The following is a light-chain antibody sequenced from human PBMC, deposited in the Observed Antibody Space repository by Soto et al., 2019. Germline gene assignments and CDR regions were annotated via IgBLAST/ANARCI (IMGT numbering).Light chain of an antibody. Sequence: QSALTQPASVSGSPGQSITISCTGTSSDVGGYNYVSWYQQHPGKAPKLMIYEVSNRPSGVPNRFSGSKSGNTASLTISGLQAEDEAVYYCSSYTSSSTVVFGGGTKLTVL. CDR3: SSYTSSSTVV. CDR2: EVS. J-gene: IGLJ2*01. CDR1: SSDVGGYNY. V-gene: IGLV2-14*01.